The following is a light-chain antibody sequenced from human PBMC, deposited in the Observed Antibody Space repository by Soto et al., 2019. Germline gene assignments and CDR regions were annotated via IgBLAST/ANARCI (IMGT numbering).Light chain of an antibody. V-gene: IGKV1-16*01. CDR1: QDINNY. J-gene: IGKJ5*01. CDR3: QHYKNYPIT. Sequence: DIQMTQSPLLLSASVGDRVTITCRASQDINNYLAWFQQKPGKAPKSLIYLASNLQSGVPSRFSGSGSGTDFTLTISSLQPEDVGTYYCQHYKNYPITFGQGTRLEI. CDR2: LAS.